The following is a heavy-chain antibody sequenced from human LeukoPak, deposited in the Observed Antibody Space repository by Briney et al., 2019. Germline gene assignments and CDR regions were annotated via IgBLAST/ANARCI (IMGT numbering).Heavy chain of an antibody. J-gene: IGHJ5*02. Sequence: ASVKVSCKASGYTFTSYYMHWVRQAPGQGLEWMGWISAYNGNTNYAQKLQGRVTMTTDTSTSTAYMELRSLRSDDTAVYYCASLDSGPKWLQSNPWGQGTLVTVSS. CDR2: ISAYNGNT. V-gene: IGHV1-18*04. D-gene: IGHD5-24*01. CDR1: GYTFTSYY. CDR3: ASLDSGPKWLQSNP.